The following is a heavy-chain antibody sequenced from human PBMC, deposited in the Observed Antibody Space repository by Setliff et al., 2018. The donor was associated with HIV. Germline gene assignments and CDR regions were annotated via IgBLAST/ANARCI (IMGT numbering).Heavy chain of an antibody. CDR3: ATGVYVTDF. D-gene: IGHD3-10*02. J-gene: IGHJ4*02. Sequence: GASVKVSCKASGYAFTDYYIHWVQQAPGKGLEWMGRVDPEDGYTIYAENFQGRVTITADTSTDTAYMKLSSLRSEDSAVYYCATGVYVTDFWGQGTLVTVS. V-gene: IGHV1-69-2*01. CDR1: GYAFTDYY. CDR2: VDPEDGYT.